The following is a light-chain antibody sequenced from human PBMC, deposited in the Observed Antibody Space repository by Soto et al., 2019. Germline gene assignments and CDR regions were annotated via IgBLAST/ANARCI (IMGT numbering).Light chain of an antibody. Sequence: EIVLTQSPGTLSVSPGERATLSCRASQSVSNNYLAWYQQKPGQAPRLLIYGASNRAAGIPGMIGGRWCRADFTLTISRKEAEDSAVYYCQQSGSSGTFGQGTKVDIK. V-gene: IGKV3-20*01. CDR3: QQSGSSGT. J-gene: IGKJ1*01. CDR1: QSVSNNY. CDR2: GAS.